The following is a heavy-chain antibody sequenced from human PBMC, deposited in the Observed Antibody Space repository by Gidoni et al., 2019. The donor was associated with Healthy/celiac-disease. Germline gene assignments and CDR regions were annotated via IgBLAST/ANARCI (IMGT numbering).Heavy chain of an antibody. J-gene: IGHJ6*02. CDR3: ARDYPDIVVVPAARGPSLYYYGMDV. D-gene: IGHD2-2*01. CDR2: ISSSGSTI. CDR1: GSPSRSYE. Sequence: EVQLVESGGGLVQPGGSLRLSCAASGSPSRSYEMPCVPQAPGKGLEWVSYISSSGSTIYYADSVKGRFTISRDNAKNSLYLQMNSLRAEDTAVYYCARDYPDIVVVPAARGPSLYYYGMDVWGQGTTVTVSS. V-gene: IGHV3-48*03.